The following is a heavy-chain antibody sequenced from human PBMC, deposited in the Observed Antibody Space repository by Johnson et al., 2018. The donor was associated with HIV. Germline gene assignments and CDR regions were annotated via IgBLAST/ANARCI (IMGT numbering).Heavy chain of an antibody. CDR1: RFTFSSND. CDR2: ISGGST. D-gene: IGHD3-3*01. J-gene: IGHJ3*02. CDR3: AKDWRITYYNFWSGFFFDAFDI. V-gene: IGHV3-38*02. Sequence: VQLVESGGGVVQPGTSMRLSCAASRFTFSSNDMHWVRQAPGKGLEWVSSISGGSTYYADSVKGRFTISRDNSKNTVYLQTNSLRAEDTALYYCAKDWRITYYNFWSGFFFDAFDIWGQGTMVTVSS.